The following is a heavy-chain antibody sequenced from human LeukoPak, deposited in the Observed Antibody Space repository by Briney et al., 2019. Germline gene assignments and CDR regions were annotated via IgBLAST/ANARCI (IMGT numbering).Heavy chain of an antibody. CDR3: ARDGDSIVGATTSDAFDI. CDR1: GGSISSYY. D-gene: IGHD1-26*01. V-gene: IGHV4-59*01. Sequence: SETLSLTCTVSGGSISSYYWSWTRQPPGKGLEWIGYIYYSGSANYNPSLKSRVTISEDTSKNQFSLKLSSVTAADTAVYYCARDGDSIVGATTSDAFDIWGQGTMVTVSS. J-gene: IGHJ3*02. CDR2: IYYSGSA.